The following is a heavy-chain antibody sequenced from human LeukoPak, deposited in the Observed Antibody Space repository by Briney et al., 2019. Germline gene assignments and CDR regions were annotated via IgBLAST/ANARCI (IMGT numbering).Heavy chain of an antibody. D-gene: IGHD3-22*01. CDR1: GGSFSGYY. Sequence: SETLSLTCAVYGGSFSGYYWSWIRQPPGKGLEWIGEINHSGSTNYNPSLKSRVTISVDTSENQFSLKLSSVTAADTAVYYCARGFGGDDSSGYSLDYWGQGTLVTVSS. CDR3: ARGFGGDDSSGYSLDY. V-gene: IGHV4-34*01. J-gene: IGHJ4*02. CDR2: INHSGST.